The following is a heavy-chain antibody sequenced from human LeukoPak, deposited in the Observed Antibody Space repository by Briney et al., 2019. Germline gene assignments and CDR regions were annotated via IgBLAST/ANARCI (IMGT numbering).Heavy chain of an antibody. D-gene: IGHD2-15*01. J-gene: IGHJ4*02. CDR3: AKAPAGYCSGAICYPFDY. CDR1: GFTFTSYA. V-gene: IGHV3-23*01. Sequence: PGGSLRLSCAASGFTFTSYAMSWVRQAPGKRLEWASGITGSGVDTYHADSVKGRFTISRDNSKNTLYLQMNSLRAEDTAVYYCAKAPAGYCSGAICYPFDYWGQGTLVSVSS. CDR2: ITGSGVDT.